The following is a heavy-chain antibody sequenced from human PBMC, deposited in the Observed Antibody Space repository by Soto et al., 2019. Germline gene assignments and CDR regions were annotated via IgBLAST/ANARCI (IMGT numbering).Heavy chain of an antibody. J-gene: IGHJ3*02. CDR3: ASEYYYDSSGYYYGLSDAFDI. CDR2: IYYSGST. V-gene: IGHV4-39*01. CDR1: GGSISSSSYY. Sequence: PSETLSLTCTVSGGSISSSSYYWGWIRQPPGKGLEWIGSIYYSGSTYYNPSLKSRVTISVDTSKNQFSLKLSSVTAADTAVYYCASEYYYDSSGYYYGLSDAFDIWGQGTMVTVSS. D-gene: IGHD3-22*01.